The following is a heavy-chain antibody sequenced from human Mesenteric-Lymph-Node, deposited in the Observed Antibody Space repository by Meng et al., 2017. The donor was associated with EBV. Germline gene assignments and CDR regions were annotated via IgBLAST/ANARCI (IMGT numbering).Heavy chain of an antibody. Sequence: QVQLVQSGADVKKPGSSVKVSCKTSGGTFTSYAISWVRQAPGQGLEWMGGILPIFGTANYAQKFQGRVTITADKSTSTAYMELSSLRSEDTAVYYCAVNLNCRGGSCYLFDYWGQGTLVTVSS. CDR2: ILPIFGTA. D-gene: IGHD2-15*01. CDR3: AVNLNCRGGSCYLFDY. V-gene: IGHV1-69*06. J-gene: IGHJ4*02. CDR1: GGTFTSYA.